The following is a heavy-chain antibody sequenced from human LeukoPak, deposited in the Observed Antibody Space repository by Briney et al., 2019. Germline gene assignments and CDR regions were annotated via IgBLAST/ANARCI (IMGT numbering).Heavy chain of an antibody. Sequence: NPSETLSLTCTVSGGSISSYYWSWIRQPPGKGLEWIGYIYYSGSTDYNPSLKSRVTISVDTSKNQFSLKLSSVTAADTAVYYCASGAKYGYFDYWGQGTLVTVSS. D-gene: IGHD3-16*01. CDR1: GGSISSYY. J-gene: IGHJ4*02. CDR2: IYYSGST. V-gene: IGHV4-59*08. CDR3: ASGAKYGYFDY.